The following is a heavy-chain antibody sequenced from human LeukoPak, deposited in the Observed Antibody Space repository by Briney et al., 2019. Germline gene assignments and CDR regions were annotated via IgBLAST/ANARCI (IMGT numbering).Heavy chain of an antibody. D-gene: IGHD6-19*01. V-gene: IGHV1-2*02. J-gene: IGHJ6*02. CDR3: AGGLLAVAGQWDYCYGMDV. CDR1: GYTFTGYY. CDR2: INPNSGGT. Sequence: ASVKVSCKSSGYTFTGYYMHWVRQGPGQGLGWMGWINPNSGGTNYAQKFQGRVTMTRDTSIRTAYMELGMLRSDDSAVCCCAGGLLAVAGQWDYCYGMDVWGQGTTVTVSS.